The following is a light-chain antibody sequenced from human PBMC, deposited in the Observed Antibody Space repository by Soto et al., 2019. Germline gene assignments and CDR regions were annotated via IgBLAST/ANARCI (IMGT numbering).Light chain of an antibody. CDR2: DAS. CDR3: QQYDNLPYT. Sequence: DFQMTQSPSSLSASVGDRFTITCQASQDISMYLNWYQQKSGKAPKLLIYDASNLETGVPSRFSGSGSGTDFTFTISSLQPEDIATYYCQQYDNLPYTFGQGTRLEI. CDR1: QDISMY. V-gene: IGKV1-33*01. J-gene: IGKJ5*01.